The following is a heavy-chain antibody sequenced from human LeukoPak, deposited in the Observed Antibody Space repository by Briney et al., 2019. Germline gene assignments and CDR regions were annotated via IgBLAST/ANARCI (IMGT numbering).Heavy chain of an antibody. CDR3: ARDGPSEDFLGLNDAFDL. D-gene: IGHD2-15*01. V-gene: IGHV3-30*05. J-gene: IGHJ3*01. CDR2: LSKDGSDK. CDR1: GFPFIRFG. Sequence: GGSLRLSCAAPGFPFIRFGIPWVGKAPGKGLGGVTFLSKDGSDKEYGDSVQGRFTIPRDDSKNTLYLQMNSLRAEGTAVYYCARDGPSEDFLGLNDAFDLWGQGTMVTVS.